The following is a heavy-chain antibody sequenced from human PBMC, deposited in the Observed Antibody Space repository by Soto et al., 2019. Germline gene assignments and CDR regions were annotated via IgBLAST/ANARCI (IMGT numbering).Heavy chain of an antibody. V-gene: IGHV4-4*02. D-gene: IGHD2-15*01. CDR1: GGSISSSNW. Sequence: QVQLQESGPGLVKPSGTLSLTCAVSGGSISSSNWWSWVRQPPGKGLEWIGEIYHSGSTNYNPSLKSRVTISVDKSNNQFSLKLSSVTAADTAVYYCARAGRGYCSGGSCYSGLHGMDVWGQGTTVTVSS. CDR2: IYHSGST. CDR3: ARAGRGYCSGGSCYSGLHGMDV. J-gene: IGHJ6*02.